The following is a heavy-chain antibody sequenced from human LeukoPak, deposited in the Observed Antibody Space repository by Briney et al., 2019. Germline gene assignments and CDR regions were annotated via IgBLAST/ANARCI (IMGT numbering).Heavy chain of an antibody. J-gene: IGHJ5*02. D-gene: IGHD1-1*01. CDR2: ISAYNGNT. V-gene: IGHV1-18*01. Sequence: ASVKVSCKASGYTFTSYGISWVRQAPGQGLEWMGWISAYNGNTNYAQKLQGRVTMTTDTSTSTAYMELRSLRSDDTAVYYCARAPRSWMLNWFDPWGQGTLVTVSS. CDR3: ARAPRSWMLNWFDP. CDR1: GYTFTSYG.